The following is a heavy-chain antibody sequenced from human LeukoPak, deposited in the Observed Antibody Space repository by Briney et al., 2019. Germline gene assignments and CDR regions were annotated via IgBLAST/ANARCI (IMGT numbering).Heavy chain of an antibody. CDR2: IIPIFGTA. V-gene: IGHV1-69*05. CDR1: GGTFSSYA. CDR3: ASDGARYCSSTSCYGHYYYMDV. J-gene: IGHJ6*03. D-gene: IGHD2-2*01. Sequence: ASVKVSCKASGGTFSSYAISWVRQAPGQGLEWMGGIIPIFGTANYAQKFQGRVTITTDESTSTAYMELSSLRSEDTAVYYCASDGARYCSSTSCYGHYYYMDVWGKGTTVTVSS.